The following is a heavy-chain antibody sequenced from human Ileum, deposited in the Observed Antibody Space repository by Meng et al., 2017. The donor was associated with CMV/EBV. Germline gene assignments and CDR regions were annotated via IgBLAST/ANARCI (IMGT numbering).Heavy chain of an antibody. Sequence: GESLKISCAASVFTFNTYDMQCVRQSSQRGLEWVSHFGVDGDTCFLDAVKGRFTISGENAKNSLYPQMNSLRAGDPAVYYCARDVTGLMETGGMDVWGQGTTVTVSS. D-gene: IGHD3-16*01. V-gene: IGHV3-13*01. CDR1: VFTFNTYD. CDR2: FGVDGDT. J-gene: IGHJ6*02. CDR3: ARDVTGLMETGGMDV.